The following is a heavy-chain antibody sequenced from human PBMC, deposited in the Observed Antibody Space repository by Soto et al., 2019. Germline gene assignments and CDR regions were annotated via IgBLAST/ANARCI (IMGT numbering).Heavy chain of an antibody. D-gene: IGHD2-15*01. J-gene: IGHJ6*02. CDR1: GYTFSITY. CDR3: ARGYCSGGYCYNGLDV. V-gene: IGHV1-46*01. CDR2: VYPSGGGT. Sequence: QVQLVQSGAEVRKPGASVRVSCKAAGYTFSITYLHWLRQAPGQGLEWLGLVYPSGGGTNYKESFKGRLNITRDTSTSTVYMDLSRLTSEDTAIYYCARGYCSGGYCYNGLDVWGQGTTVTVSS.